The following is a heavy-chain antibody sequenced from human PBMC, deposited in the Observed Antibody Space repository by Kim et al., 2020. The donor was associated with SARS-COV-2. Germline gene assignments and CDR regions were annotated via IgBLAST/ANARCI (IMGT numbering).Heavy chain of an antibody. CDR3: AREAYDSSGVDAFDI. J-gene: IGHJ3*02. Sequence: QKLQGRVTMTTDTSTSTAYMELRSLRSDDTAVYYCAREAYDSSGVDAFDIWGQGTMVTVSS. V-gene: IGHV1-18*01. D-gene: IGHD3-22*01.